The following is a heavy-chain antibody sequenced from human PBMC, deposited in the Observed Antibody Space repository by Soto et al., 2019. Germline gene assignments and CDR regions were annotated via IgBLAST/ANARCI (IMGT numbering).Heavy chain of an antibody. CDR3: ARDLGSSSSDY. J-gene: IGHJ4*02. Sequence: EVQLVETGGGLIQPGGSLRLSCAASGFIVSSNYMSWVRQAPGKGLEWVSVIYSGGSTYYADSVKGRFTISRDNSKNTLYLQMNSLRAEDTAVYYCARDLGSSSSDYWGQGTLVTVSS. D-gene: IGHD6-13*01. CDR1: GFIVSSNY. CDR2: IYSGGST. V-gene: IGHV3-53*02.